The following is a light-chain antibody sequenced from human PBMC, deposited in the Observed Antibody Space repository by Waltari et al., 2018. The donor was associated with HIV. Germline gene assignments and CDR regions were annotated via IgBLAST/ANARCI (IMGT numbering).Light chain of an antibody. CDR1: QSVLYRSNNKNH. CDR3: QQYYSSPYT. Sequence: DIVMTQSPDSLAVSLGERATINCKSSQSVLYRSNNKNHLAWYQQKPGQPPKRLIYWASTRESGVPDRFSGSGSGTDFTLTISSLQAEDVAVYYCQQYYSSPYTFGQGAKLDIK. CDR2: WAS. J-gene: IGKJ2*01. V-gene: IGKV4-1*01.